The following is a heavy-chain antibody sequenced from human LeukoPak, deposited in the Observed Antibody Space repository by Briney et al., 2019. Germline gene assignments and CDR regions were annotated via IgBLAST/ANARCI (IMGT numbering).Heavy chain of an antibody. D-gene: IGHD2-2*01. CDR3: ARVCSSTSCYPGIQH. CDR2: IYYSGST. Sequence: SETLSLTCTVSGGSISSHYWSWIRQPPGKGLEWIGYIYYSGSTNYNPSLKSRVTISVDTSKNQFSLKLSSVTAADTAVYYCARVCSSTSCYPGIQHWGQGTLVTVSS. J-gene: IGHJ1*01. CDR1: GGSISSHY. V-gene: IGHV4-59*08.